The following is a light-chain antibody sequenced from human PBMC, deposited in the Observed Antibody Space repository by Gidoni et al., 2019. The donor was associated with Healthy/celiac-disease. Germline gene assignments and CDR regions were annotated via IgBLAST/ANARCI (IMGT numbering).Light chain of an antibody. J-gene: IGKJ2*01. CDR2: AAS. CDR1: QGVRND. Sequence: DIQMTQSPSSLSASVGDRVTITCRASQGVRNDVSWYQQIPGRAPKRLIYAASTLHSGVPSRFSGSGFGTEFTLTISRLQPEDFAIYYCLQHKTYPPYTFGQGTKLEIK. V-gene: IGKV1-17*01. CDR3: LQHKTYPPYT.